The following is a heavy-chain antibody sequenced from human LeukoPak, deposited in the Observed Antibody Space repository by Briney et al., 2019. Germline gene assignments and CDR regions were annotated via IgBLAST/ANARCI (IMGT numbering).Heavy chain of an antibody. Sequence: SETLSLTCTVSGGSLRSSSYYWGWIRQPPGKGLEWIGCIYYSGSTYYNPSLKSRVTISVDTSKNQFSLKLRSVTAADTAVYYCARDGGVGASPDDAFDIWGQGTMVTVSS. J-gene: IGHJ3*02. D-gene: IGHD1-26*01. CDR2: IYYSGST. CDR3: ARDGGVGASPDDAFDI. CDR1: GGSLRSSSYY. V-gene: IGHV4-39*07.